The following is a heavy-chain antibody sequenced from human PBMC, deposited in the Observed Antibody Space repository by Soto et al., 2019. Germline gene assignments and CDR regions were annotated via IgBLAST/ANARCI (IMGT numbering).Heavy chain of an antibody. V-gene: IGHV4-31*03. CDR2: IYYSGST. J-gene: IGHJ4*02. CDR3: ARAVVVVVAATPVFDY. Sequence: QVQLQESGPGLVKPSQTLSLTCTVSGGSISSGGYYWSWIRQHPGKGLECIGYIYYSGSTYYNPSLNSRVTISVDTSKNQFSLKRGSVTAADTAGYDCARAVVVVVAATPVFDYWGQGTLVTVSS. CDR1: GGSISSGGYY. D-gene: IGHD2-15*01.